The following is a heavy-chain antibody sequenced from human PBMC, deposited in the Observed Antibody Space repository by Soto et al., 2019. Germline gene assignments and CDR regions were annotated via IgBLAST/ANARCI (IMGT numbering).Heavy chain of an antibody. CDR1: GGSISSGGYS. J-gene: IGHJ5*02. V-gene: IGHV4-30-2*01. CDR2: IYHSGST. Sequence: SETLSLTCAVSGGSISSGGYSWSWIRQPPGKGLEWIGYIYHSGSTYYNPSLKGRVTIPVDRSKNQFSLKLSSVTAADTAVYYCARELGYCSSTSCYDWFDPWGQGTLVTVSS. D-gene: IGHD2-2*01. CDR3: ARELGYCSSTSCYDWFDP.